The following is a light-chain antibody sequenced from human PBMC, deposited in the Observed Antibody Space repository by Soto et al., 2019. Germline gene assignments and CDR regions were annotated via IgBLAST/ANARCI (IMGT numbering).Light chain of an antibody. J-gene: IGKJ4*01. V-gene: IGKV3-15*01. CDR2: GAS. Sequence: ESVLTQSPATLSVSPGERATLSCRASQSISSSLAWYQQIPGQAPRLLILGASTRATGIPARFSGSGSGTEFTLTISSLQSEDFAVYYCQQYNNWRLTFGGGTKVEIK. CDR1: QSISSS. CDR3: QQYNNWRLT.